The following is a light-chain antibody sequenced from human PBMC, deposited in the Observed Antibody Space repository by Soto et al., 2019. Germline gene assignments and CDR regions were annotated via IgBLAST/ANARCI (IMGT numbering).Light chain of an antibody. V-gene: IGLV2-11*01. CDR1: SSDVDDYNY. Sequence: QSVLIQPRSVSGSPGQSVTISCTGTSSDVDDYNYVSWFQQHPGKAPKLMIYDVSERPSGVPDRFSGSKSGNTASLTISGLQAEDEADYYCCSYGGTFYVFGTGTKLTVL. CDR3: CSYGGTFYV. J-gene: IGLJ1*01. CDR2: DVS.